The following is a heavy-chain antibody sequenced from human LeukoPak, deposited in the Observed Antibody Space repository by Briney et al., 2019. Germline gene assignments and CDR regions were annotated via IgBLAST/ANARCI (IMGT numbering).Heavy chain of an antibody. V-gene: IGHV4-61*01. J-gene: IGHJ6*02. Sequence: KTSETLSLTCTVSGGSVSSRSYYWSWIRQPPGKGLEWIGYIYYSGSTNYNTSLKSRVTISVDTSKNQFSLKLSSVTAADTAVYYCARQLIAVAGMDVWGQGTTVTVSS. CDR1: GGSVSSRSYY. D-gene: IGHD6-19*01. CDR2: IYYSGST. CDR3: ARQLIAVAGMDV.